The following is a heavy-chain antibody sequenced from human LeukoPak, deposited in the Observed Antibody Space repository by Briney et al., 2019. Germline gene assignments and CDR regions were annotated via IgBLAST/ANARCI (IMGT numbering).Heavy chain of an antibody. CDR2: IWYDGSNK. J-gene: IGHJ3*02. D-gene: IGHD6-13*01. CDR1: GFTFSSYG. V-gene: IGHV3-33*01. Sequence: GGSLRLSCAACGFTFSSYGMHWVRQAPGKGLEWVAVIWYDGSNKYYADSVKGRFTISRDNSKNTLYLQMNSLRAEDTAVYYCARDPQYSSSADAFDIWGQGTMVTVSS. CDR3: ARDPQYSSSADAFDI.